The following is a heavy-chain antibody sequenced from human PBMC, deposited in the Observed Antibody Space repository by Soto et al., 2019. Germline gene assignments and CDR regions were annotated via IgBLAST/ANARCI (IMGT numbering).Heavy chain of an antibody. J-gene: IGHJ4*02. D-gene: IGHD3-16*01. CDR1: F. Sequence: FMSWIRQAPGKGLEWVSYIGPYGNSIYYADSVKGRFTISRDDATKSLHLHMNSLRTDDTAVYYCARDYHPFGVYWGQGTPVPVSS. CDR2: IGPYGNSI. V-gene: IGHV3-11*01. CDR3: ARDYHPFGVY.